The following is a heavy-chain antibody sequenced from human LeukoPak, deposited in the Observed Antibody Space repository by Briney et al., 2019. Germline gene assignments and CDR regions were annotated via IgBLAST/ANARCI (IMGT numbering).Heavy chain of an antibody. D-gene: IGHD3-22*01. Sequence: ASVKVSCKASGYTFTSYYMHWVRQAPGQGLEWMGIINPSGGSTSYAQKFQGRVTMTRDTSTSTVYMELSSLRSEDTAVYYCAEVDSSGYQIDYWGQGTLVTVSS. CDR1: GYTFTSYY. V-gene: IGHV1-46*01. CDR3: AEVDSSGYQIDY. CDR2: INPSGGST. J-gene: IGHJ4*02.